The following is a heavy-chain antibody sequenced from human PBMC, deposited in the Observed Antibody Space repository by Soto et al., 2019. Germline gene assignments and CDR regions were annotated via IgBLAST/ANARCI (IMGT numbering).Heavy chain of an antibody. J-gene: IGHJ4*02. CDR1: EFTFSTYA. CDR2: ISDSGDIT. D-gene: IGHD6-6*01. V-gene: IGHV3-23*01. Sequence: PGGSLRLSCAASEFTFSTYAMTWVRQAPGRGLQWVATISDSGDITYYADSVKGRFTISRDNYRNTLYLQMNNLRAEDTDLYYCAKPWVASITDCIQRFGYWGRGNLVTVSS. CDR3: AKPWVASITDCIQRFGY.